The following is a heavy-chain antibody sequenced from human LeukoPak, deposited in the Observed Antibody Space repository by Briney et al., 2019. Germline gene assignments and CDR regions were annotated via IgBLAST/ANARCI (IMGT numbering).Heavy chain of an antibody. J-gene: IGHJ3*01. CDR1: GFTFSSYS. Sequence: GGSLRLSCAASGFTFSSYSMNWVRQAPGKGLEWVATIKKDGSETYYVDSVRGRFTISRDNAKNSLYLQMNNLRGEDTAVYYCARVQWLRDDVFNAWGQGTMVIVSS. V-gene: IGHV3-7*01. D-gene: IGHD5-12*01. CDR2: IKKDGSET. CDR3: ARVQWLRDDVFNA.